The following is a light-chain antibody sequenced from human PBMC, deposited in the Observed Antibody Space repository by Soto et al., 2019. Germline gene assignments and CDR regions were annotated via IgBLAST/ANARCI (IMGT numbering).Light chain of an antibody. V-gene: IGKV1-17*01. Sequence: DIQMTQSPSFLFASVGDRVTISCRASQAISNDLDWYQQKPEKAPKRLIYAASILQSGVPSRFGGSGSGTEFTLTISSLQPEDFATYYCLHHHSYPLTFGGGTMVEIK. J-gene: IGKJ4*01. CDR1: QAISND. CDR3: LHHHSYPLT. CDR2: AAS.